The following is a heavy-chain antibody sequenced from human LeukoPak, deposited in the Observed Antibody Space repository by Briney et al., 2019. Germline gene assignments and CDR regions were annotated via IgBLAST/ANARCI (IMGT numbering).Heavy chain of an antibody. J-gene: IGHJ4*02. D-gene: IGHD1-26*01. Sequence: SVKVSCKASGGTFSSYAISWVRQAPGQGLEWMGGIIPIFGTANYAQKFQGRVAITAVESTSTAYMELSSLRSEDTAVYYCARVWVGATKAGYGYWGQGTLVTVSS. V-gene: IGHV1-69*01. CDR2: IIPIFGTA. CDR3: ARVWVGATKAGYGY. CDR1: GGTFSSYA.